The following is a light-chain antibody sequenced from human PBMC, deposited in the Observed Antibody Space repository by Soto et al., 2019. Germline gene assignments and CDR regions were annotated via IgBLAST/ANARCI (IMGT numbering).Light chain of an antibody. Sequence: DIQLTQSPSTLSASVGDTVTISCRASESLIGWLAWYQQKPGKAPKLLIYAASSLQSGVPSRFSGSGSGTDFTLTISSLQPEDFATYYCQQSYSTPRTFGQGTKVDIK. V-gene: IGKV1-39*01. CDR3: QQSYSTPRT. CDR1: ESLIGW. CDR2: AAS. J-gene: IGKJ1*01.